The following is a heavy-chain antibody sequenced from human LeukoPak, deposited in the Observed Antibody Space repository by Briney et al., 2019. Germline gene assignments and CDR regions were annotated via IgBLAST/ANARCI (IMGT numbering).Heavy chain of an antibody. Sequence: PSETLSLTCTVSGGSINNFYWSWIRQPPGKGLEWIGYISYSGNTNHNPSLKSRVTISVDTSKNQFSLRVSSVTAADTAVYYCARGVQLWPYYFDHWGQGTLVTVSS. CDR2: ISYSGNT. V-gene: IGHV4-59*01. J-gene: IGHJ4*02. CDR1: GGSINNFY. CDR3: ARGVQLWPYYFDH. D-gene: IGHD5-18*01.